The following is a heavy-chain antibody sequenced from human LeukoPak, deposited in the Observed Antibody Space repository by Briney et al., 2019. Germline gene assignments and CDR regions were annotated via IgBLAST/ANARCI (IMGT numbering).Heavy chain of an antibody. Sequence: GGSLRLSWAPSGFTFRMYAMHCVRQPPGKGREWVAVMSYDGSNKCYADSVKGRFTIPRDNSKNTLYVQMNSLRAEDTAVYYCARDSVRWELLIGAFDIWGQGTMVTVSS. V-gene: IGHV3-30-3*01. CDR1: GFTFRMYA. J-gene: IGHJ3*02. CDR2: MSYDGSNK. D-gene: IGHD1-26*01. CDR3: ARDSVRWELLIGAFDI.